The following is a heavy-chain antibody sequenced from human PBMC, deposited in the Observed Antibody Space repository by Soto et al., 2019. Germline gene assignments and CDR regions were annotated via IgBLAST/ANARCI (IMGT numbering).Heavy chain of an antibody. V-gene: IGHV4-61*01. CDR3: ATEAAGTYYGMDV. J-gene: IGHJ6*02. D-gene: IGHD6-13*01. CDR1: GGSVSSGSYY. CDR2: IYYSGST. Sequence: PSETLSLTCTVSGGSVSSGSYYWSWIRQPPGKGLEWIGYIYYSGSTNYNPSLKSRVTISVDTSKNQFSLKLSSVTAADTAVYYCATEAAGTYYGMDVWGQGTTVTVSS.